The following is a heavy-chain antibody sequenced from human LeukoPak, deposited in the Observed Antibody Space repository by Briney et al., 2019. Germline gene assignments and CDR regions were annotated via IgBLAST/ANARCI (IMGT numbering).Heavy chain of an antibody. V-gene: IGHV3-48*02. CDR3: ARAYCDRGFCYSGFVC. CDR2: ISSSTSTI. D-gene: IGHD2-15*01. J-gene: IGHJ4*02. CDR1: GYIFSTYG. Sequence: GGSLRLSCAASGYIFSTYGMNWVRQAPGKGLEWVSYISSSTSTIYYADSVKGRFTISRDNAKNSLHLQMNSLRDEDTAVYYCARAYCDRGFCYSGFVCWLQGTLVTVSS.